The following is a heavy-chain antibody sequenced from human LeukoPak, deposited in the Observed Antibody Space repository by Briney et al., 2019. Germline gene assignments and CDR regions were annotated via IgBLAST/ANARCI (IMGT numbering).Heavy chain of an antibody. V-gene: IGHV3-21*04. CDR2: ISSSGSTI. CDR3: ARLEYYYDSSGYDY. CDR1: GFTFSSYS. D-gene: IGHD3-22*01. J-gene: IGHJ4*02. Sequence: PGGSLRLSCAASGFTFSSYSMNWVRQAPGKGLEWVSSISSSGSTIYYADSVKGRFTISRDNAKNSLYLQMNSLRAEDTAVYYCARLEYYYDSSGYDYWGQGTLVTVSS.